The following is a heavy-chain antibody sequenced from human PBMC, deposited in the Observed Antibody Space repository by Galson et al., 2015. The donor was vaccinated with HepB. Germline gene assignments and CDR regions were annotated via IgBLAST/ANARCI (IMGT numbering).Heavy chain of an antibody. J-gene: IGHJ5*02. CDR2: IKQDGSEK. CDR1: GFTFGTYW. Sequence: SLRLSCAASGFTFGTYWMSWVRQAPGKGLEWVANIKQDGSEKYYVDSVKGRFTISRDNAKNSLYLQMNSLRAEDTALYYCARDPIDYDYVWGSYRDEGSWGQGTLVTVSS. CDR3: ARDPIDYDYVWGSYRDEGS. V-gene: IGHV3-7*01. D-gene: IGHD3-16*02.